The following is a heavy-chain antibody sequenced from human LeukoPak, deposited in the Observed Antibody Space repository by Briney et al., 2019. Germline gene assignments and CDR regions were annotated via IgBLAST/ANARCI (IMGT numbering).Heavy chain of an antibody. D-gene: IGHD6-13*01. Sequence: ASVKVSCKASGYIFTSYGISWVRQAPGQGLEWMGWISAYNGNTNYAQKLQGRVTMTTDTSTSTAYMELRSLRSDDTAVYYCAGDSSSWFNWFDPWGQGTLVTVSS. CDR2: ISAYNGNT. J-gene: IGHJ5*02. V-gene: IGHV1-18*01. CDR3: AGDSSSWFNWFDP. CDR1: GYIFTSYG.